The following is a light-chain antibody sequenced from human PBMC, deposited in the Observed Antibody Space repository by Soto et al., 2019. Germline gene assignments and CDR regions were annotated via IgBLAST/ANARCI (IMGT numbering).Light chain of an antibody. V-gene: IGLV2-14*01. CDR3: SSYTRTGTRV. CDR2: DVS. CDR1: SSDVGGYNY. Sequence: QSALTQPASVSGSPGQSITISCTGTSSDVGGYNYVSWYQHHPGKAPKLMIYDVSSRPSGVSNRFFGSKSGNTASLIISGLQAEDEADYYCSSYTRTGTRVFGGGTKLTVL. J-gene: IGLJ2*01.